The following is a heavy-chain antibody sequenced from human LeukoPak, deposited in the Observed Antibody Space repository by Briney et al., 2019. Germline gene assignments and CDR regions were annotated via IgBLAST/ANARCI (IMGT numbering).Heavy chain of an antibody. D-gene: IGHD1-26*01. CDR2: ISASGSRS. J-gene: IGHJ4*02. Sequence: PGASLRLSCAGSGFTFSSYTMSWVRQAPGKGLEWVSGISASGSRSYYVDSVKGRFTFSRDNSKKTLYLQMNSLRAEDTAIYYCAKEVGGSGSPLFDYWGQGTPVTVSS. V-gene: IGHV3-23*01. CDR1: GFTFSSYT. CDR3: AKEVGGSGSPLFDY.